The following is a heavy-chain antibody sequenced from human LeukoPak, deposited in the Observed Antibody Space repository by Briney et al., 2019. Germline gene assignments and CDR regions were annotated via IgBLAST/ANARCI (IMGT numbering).Heavy chain of an antibody. D-gene: IGHD2-2*01. CDR1: GYTFTGYY. J-gene: IGHJ4*02. CDR2: INPNSGGT. V-gene: IGHV1-2*02. CDR3: ARWAAYCSSSSCPYFFDF. Sequence: EASVRVSCKASGYTFTGYYMHWVRQAPGQGLEWMGWINPNSGGTNYAQKFQGRVTMTRDTSISTAYMELSRLRSDDTAVYYCARWAAYCSSSSCPYFFDFWGQGTLVTVSS.